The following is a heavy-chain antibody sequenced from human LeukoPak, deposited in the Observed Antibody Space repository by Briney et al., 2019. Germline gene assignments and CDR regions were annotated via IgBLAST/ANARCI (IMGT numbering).Heavy chain of an antibody. CDR3: ARDRVTSIVAGIDY. Sequence: GASVKVSCKASGYTFTGYGISWVRQAPGQGLEWMGWISAYNGNTKYAQKLQGRVTMTRDTSTSTAYMELRSLRSDDTAIYYCARDRVTSIVAGIDYWGQGSLVTVSS. J-gene: IGHJ4*02. CDR1: GYTFTGYG. CDR2: ISAYNGNT. D-gene: IGHD3-22*01. V-gene: IGHV1-18*01.